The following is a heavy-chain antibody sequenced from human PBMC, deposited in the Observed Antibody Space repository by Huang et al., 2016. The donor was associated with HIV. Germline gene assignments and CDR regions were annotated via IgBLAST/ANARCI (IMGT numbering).Heavy chain of an antibody. CDR2: FFPDSSDT. J-gene: IGHJ4*02. CDR1: GYSFSSYW. CDR3: ARRFSSSSGYFDY. Sequence: VQLVQSGAEVKKPGESLKISCKGSGYSFSSYWIAWVRQMPGKGLEWVGIFFPDSSDTKYSPSFEGQVTISADKSIGTAYLQWSSLKASDTAMYYCARRFSSSSGYFDYWGQGSLVTVSS. V-gene: IGHV5-51*01. D-gene: IGHD6-6*01.